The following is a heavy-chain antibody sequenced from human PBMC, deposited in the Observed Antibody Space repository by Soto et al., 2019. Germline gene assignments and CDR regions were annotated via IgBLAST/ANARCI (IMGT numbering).Heavy chain of an antibody. CDR3: ARHAVHSSGFTDY. CDR2: TTHSGRT. J-gene: IGHJ4*02. D-gene: IGHD6-19*01. CDR1: GGSFNDHY. Sequence: SETLSLTCAVYGGSFNDHYWTWIRQPPGKGLEWIGETTHSGRTTYTPSLKSRLSILVDTSKNQFSLKLSSVTAADTAVYYCARHAVHSSGFTDYWGQGTLVTVSS. V-gene: IGHV4-34*01.